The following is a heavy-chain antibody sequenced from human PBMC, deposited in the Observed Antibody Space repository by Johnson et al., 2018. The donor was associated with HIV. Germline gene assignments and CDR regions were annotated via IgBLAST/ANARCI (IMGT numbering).Heavy chain of an antibody. V-gene: IGHV3-NL1*01. Sequence: QEQLVESGGGVVQPGRSLRLSCAASGFTFSSYGMHWVRQAPGKGLEWVAIIYSGGSTYYAESVKGRFTISRDNSKNTLYLQMNNLRVEDTAVYYCARDGESQQLPLGDAFDIWGQGTMVTVSS. CDR3: ARDGESQQLPLGDAFDI. D-gene: IGHD6-13*01. CDR1: GFTFSSYG. CDR2: IYSGGST. J-gene: IGHJ3*02.